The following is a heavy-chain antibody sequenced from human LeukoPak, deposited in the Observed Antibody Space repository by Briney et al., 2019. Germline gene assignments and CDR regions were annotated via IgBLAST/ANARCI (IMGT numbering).Heavy chain of an antibody. Sequence: SETLSLTCTVSGGSISSSSYYWGWIRQPPGKGLEWIGSIYYSGSTYYNPSLKSRVTISVDTSKNQFSLKLSSVTAADTAVYYCARDHDGYSYAHGYWGQGTLVTVSS. D-gene: IGHD5-18*01. V-gene: IGHV4-39*07. CDR3: ARDHDGYSYAHGY. CDR1: GGSISSSSYY. CDR2: IYYSGST. J-gene: IGHJ4*02.